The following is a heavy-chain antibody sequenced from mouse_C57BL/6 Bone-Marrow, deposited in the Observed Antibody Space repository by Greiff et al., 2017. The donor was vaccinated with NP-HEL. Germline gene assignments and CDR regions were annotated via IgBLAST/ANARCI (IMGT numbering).Heavy chain of an antibody. CDR2: INPYNGDT. J-gene: IGHJ4*01. CDR1: GYSFTGYF. Sequence: VQLQQSGPELVKPGDSVKISCKASGYSFTGYFMNWVMQSHGKSLEWIGRINPYNGDTFYNQKFKGKATLTVDKSSSTAHMELRSLTSEDSAVYYCARCDYPYYYAMDYWGQGTSVTVSS. D-gene: IGHD2-4*01. V-gene: IGHV1-20*01. CDR3: ARCDYPYYYAMDY.